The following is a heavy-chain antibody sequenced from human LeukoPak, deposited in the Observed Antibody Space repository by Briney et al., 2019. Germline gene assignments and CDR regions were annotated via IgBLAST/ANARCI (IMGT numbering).Heavy chain of an antibody. Sequence: GRSLRLSCAASGFTFDDYAMHWVRQAPGKGLEWVSGISWNSGGIGYADSVKGRFTISRDNAKNSLYLQMNSLRAEDTALYYCAKDIVGSGGPTEGMDVWGQGTTVTVSS. V-gene: IGHV3-9*01. D-gene: IGHD2-15*01. J-gene: IGHJ6*02. CDR1: GFTFDDYA. CDR3: AKDIVGSGGPTEGMDV. CDR2: ISWNSGGI.